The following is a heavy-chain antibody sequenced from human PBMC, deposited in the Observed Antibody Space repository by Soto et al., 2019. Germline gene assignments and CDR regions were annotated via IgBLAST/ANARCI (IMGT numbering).Heavy chain of an antibody. J-gene: IGHJ5*02. D-gene: IGHD2-15*01. CDR1: GDSVSSNSAA. CDR3: ARGVCSGGSCLFDP. V-gene: IGHV6-1*01. CDR2: TYYRSKWYN. Sequence: KQSQTLSLTCAISGDSVSSNSAAWNWIRQSPSRGLEWLGRTYYRSKWYNDYAVSVKSRITINPDTSKNQFSLQLNSVTPEDTAVYYCARGVCSGGSCLFDPWGQEPWSPSPQ.